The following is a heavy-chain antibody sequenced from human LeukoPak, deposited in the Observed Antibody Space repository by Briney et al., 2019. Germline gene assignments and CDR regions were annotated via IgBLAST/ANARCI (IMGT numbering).Heavy chain of an antibody. V-gene: IGHV3-30*04. CDR3: ARDFVYYDFWSGYFDY. Sequence: GGSLRLSCAASGFTFSSYAMHWVRQAPGKGLEWVAVIPYDGSNKYYADSVKGRFTISRDNSKNTLYLQMNSLRAEDTAVYYCARDFVYYDFWSGYFDYWGQGTLVTVSS. CDR1: GFTFSSYA. J-gene: IGHJ4*02. D-gene: IGHD3-3*01. CDR2: IPYDGSNK.